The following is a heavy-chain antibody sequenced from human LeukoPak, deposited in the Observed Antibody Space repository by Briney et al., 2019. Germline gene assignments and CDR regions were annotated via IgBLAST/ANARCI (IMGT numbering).Heavy chain of an antibody. CDR3: ARHAWRFMEIGSSYWYFDL. CDR1: GGSISSYY. J-gene: IGHJ2*01. CDR2: IYTSGST. Sequence: PSETLSLTCTVSGGSISSYYWSWIRQPPGKGLEWIGYIYTSGSTNYNPSLKSRVTISVDTSKNQFSLKLSSVTAADTAVYYCARHAWRFMEIGSSYWYFDLWGRGTLVTVSS. V-gene: IGHV4-4*09. D-gene: IGHD3-3*01.